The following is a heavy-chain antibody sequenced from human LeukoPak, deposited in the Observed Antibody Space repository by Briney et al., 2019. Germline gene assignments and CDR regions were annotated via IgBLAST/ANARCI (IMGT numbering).Heavy chain of an antibody. CDR3: AKDTYYYGSGSYTQFDY. V-gene: IGHV3-9*01. CDR2: ISWNSGSI. CDR1: GFTFDDYA. Sequence: GGSLRLSCAASGFTFDDYAMHWVRQAPGKGLEWVSGISWNSGSIGYADSVKGRFTISRDNAKNSLYLQMNSLRAEDTALYYCAKDTYYYGSGSYTQFDYWGQGTLVTVSS. J-gene: IGHJ4*02. D-gene: IGHD3-10*01.